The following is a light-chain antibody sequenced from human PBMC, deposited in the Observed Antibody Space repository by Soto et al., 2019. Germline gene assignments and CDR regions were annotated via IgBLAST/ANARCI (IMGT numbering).Light chain of an antibody. CDR2: AAS. Sequence: DIQMTQSPSSLSASVGDRVTITCRASQGISNYLAWYQQKPGKVPKLLIYAASTLQSEVPSRFSGSGSVTDFTLTISSLQPEDVATSYCEKYNSAPVTFSGGNKVEIK. CDR3: EKYNSAPVT. V-gene: IGKV1-27*01. CDR1: QGISNY. J-gene: IGKJ4*01.